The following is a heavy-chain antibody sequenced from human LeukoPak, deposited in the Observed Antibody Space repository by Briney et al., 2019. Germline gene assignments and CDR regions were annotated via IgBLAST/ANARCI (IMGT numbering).Heavy chain of an antibody. CDR2: IYYSGST. V-gene: IGHV4-59*12. J-gene: IGHJ5*02. Sequence: SETLSLTCTVSGGSISSYYWSWIRQPPGKGLEWIGYIYYSGSTNYNPSLKSRVTISVDTSKNQFSLKLSSVTAADTAVYYCARRVVAAARSWFDPWGQGTLVTVSS. CDR3: ARRVVAAARSWFDP. D-gene: IGHD6-25*01. CDR1: GGSISSYY.